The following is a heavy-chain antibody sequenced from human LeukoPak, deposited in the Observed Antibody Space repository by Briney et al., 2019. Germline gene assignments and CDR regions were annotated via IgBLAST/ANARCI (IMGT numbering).Heavy chain of an antibody. CDR2: ISSSSSYI. J-gene: IGHJ4*02. CDR3: AKDIPEDMDIVVVPAAPPELFDY. Sequence: GGSLRLSCAASGFTFSSYSMNWVRQAPGKGLEWVSSISSSSSYIYYADSVKGRFTISRDNSKNTLYLQMNSLRAEDTAVYYCAKDIPEDMDIVVVPAAPPELFDYWGQGTLVTVSS. CDR1: GFTFSSYS. D-gene: IGHD2-2*03. V-gene: IGHV3-21*04.